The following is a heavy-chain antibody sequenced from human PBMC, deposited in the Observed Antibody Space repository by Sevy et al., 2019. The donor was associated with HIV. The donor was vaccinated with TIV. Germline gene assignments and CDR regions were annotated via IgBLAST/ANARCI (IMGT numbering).Heavy chain of an antibody. J-gene: IGHJ6*02. CDR2: INHSGST. CDR1: GGSFSGYY. V-gene: IGHV4-34*01. Sequence: SETLSLTCAVYGGSFSGYYWSWIRQPPGKGLEWIGEINHSGSTNYNPSLKSRVTISVDTSKNQFSLKLSSVTAADTAVYYCARESDYDFWSGYSSAYYYGMDVWGQGTTVTVSS. D-gene: IGHD3-3*01. CDR3: ARESDYDFWSGYSSAYYYGMDV.